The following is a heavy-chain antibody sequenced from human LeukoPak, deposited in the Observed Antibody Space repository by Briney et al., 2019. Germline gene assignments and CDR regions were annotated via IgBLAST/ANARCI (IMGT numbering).Heavy chain of an antibody. Sequence: ASVKVSCKASGYTFTCYAMNWVRQAPGQGLEWMGWINTNTGNPTYAQGFTGRFVFSLDTSVSTAYLQISSLKAEDTAVYYCARLTPRYYYYYGMDVWGQGTTVTVSS. J-gene: IGHJ6*02. V-gene: IGHV7-4-1*02. D-gene: IGHD3-9*01. CDR3: ARLTPRYYYYYGMDV. CDR1: GYTFTCYA. CDR2: INTNTGNP.